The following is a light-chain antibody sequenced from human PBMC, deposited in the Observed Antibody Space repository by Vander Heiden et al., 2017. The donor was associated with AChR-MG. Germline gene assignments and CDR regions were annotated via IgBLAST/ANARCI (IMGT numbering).Light chain of an antibody. CDR1: QSISNN. Sequence: EIVMTQSPATLSVSPGERATLSCRASQSISNNLAWYQQQPGQAPRLLISGASTRATGIPARFSGSGSGTEFTLTISSLQSEDFAVYYCQQYNDWPITFGLGTRLEI. CDR2: GAS. CDR3: QQYNDWPIT. J-gene: IGKJ5*01. V-gene: IGKV3-15*01.